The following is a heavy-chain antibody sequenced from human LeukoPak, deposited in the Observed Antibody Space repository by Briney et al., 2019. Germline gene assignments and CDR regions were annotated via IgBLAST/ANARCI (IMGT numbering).Heavy chain of an antibody. D-gene: IGHD6-19*01. CDR1: GGSFSGFY. J-gene: IGHJ4*02. CDR3: ARGDSASALAGRPYFDY. CDR2: INHSGST. V-gene: IGHV4-34*01. Sequence: PSETLSLTCAVYGGSFSGFYWSWIRQPPGKGLGWIGEINHSGSTNYNPSLKSRVTISVDTSKNPFSLKLSSVTAADTAVYYCARGDSASALAGRPYFDYWGQGTLVTVSS.